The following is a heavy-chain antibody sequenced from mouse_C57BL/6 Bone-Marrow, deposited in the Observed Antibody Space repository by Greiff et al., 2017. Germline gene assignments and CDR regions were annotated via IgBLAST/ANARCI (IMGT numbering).Heavy chain of an antibody. Sequence: EVQLQQSGTVLARPGASVKMSCKTSGYTFTSYWMHWVKQRPGQGLEWIGANYPGNSDTSYNQKFKGKAKLTAVTSASTAYMELSSLTNEDSAVYYCTSRQLSPGFAYWGQGTLVTVSA. CDR2: NYPGNSDT. CDR1: GYTFTSYW. V-gene: IGHV1-5*01. D-gene: IGHD3-2*02. CDR3: TSRQLSPGFAY. J-gene: IGHJ3*01.